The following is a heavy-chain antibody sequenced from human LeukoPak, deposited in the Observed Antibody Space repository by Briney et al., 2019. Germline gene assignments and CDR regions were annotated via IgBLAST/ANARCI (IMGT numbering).Heavy chain of an antibody. CDR2: IPYDGSNK. J-gene: IGHJ4*02. CDR1: GFTFSSYA. CDR3: ARFVVVPAAFDY. D-gene: IGHD2-2*01. V-gene: IGHV3-30*04. Sequence: GGSLRLSCAASGFTFSSYAMHWVRQAPGKGLEWVAVIPYDGSNKYYADSVKGRFTISRDNSKNTLYLQMNSLRAEDTAVYYCARFVVVPAAFDYWGQGTLVTVSS.